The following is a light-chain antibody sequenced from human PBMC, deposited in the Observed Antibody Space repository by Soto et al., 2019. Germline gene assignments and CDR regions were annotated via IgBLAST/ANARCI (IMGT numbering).Light chain of an antibody. J-gene: IGLJ1*01. CDR2: ANN. Sequence: QSALTQPPSVSGAPGQRVTISCTGSGYNIGSGYDVHWYQELPGTAPKLLIYANNNRPSGVPDRFSGSKSGTSASLTITALQAEDEADYYCQSYDDTLSGSVFGTGTKVTVL. CDR1: GYNIGSGYD. CDR3: QSYDDTLSGSV. V-gene: IGLV1-40*01.